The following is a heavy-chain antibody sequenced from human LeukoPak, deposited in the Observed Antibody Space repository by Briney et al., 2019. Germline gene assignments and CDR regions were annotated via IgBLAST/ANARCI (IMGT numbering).Heavy chain of an antibody. J-gene: IGHJ5*02. D-gene: IGHD5-12*01. CDR2: IYYSGST. V-gene: IGHV4-59*02. Sequence: SETLSLTCTVSGASVTTYYWSWVRQPPGKGLEYIGFIYYSGSTSYNPSLKSRVTMSVVTSKNQVSLSLNSVTAADTAVYYCARGGFRHETWRQTPLATVSS. CDR1: GASVTTYY. CDR3: ARGGFRHET.